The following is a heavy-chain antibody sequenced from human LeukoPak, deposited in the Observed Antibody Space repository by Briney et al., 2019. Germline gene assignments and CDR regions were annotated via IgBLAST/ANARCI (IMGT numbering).Heavy chain of an antibody. CDR1: GFSLNTRGVG. CDR3: AHRKNYYDSSVFDN. CDR2: IYWDDDR. J-gene: IGHJ4*02. V-gene: IGHV2-5*02. Sequence: SGPTLVNPTQTLTLTCSFSGFSLNTRGVGVGWIRQPPGRALEWLALIYWDDDRRYSPSLKSRLTITKDTSKNQVVLTMTNMDPVDTATYFCAHRKNYYDSSVFDNWGQGTLVTVSS. D-gene: IGHD3-22*01.